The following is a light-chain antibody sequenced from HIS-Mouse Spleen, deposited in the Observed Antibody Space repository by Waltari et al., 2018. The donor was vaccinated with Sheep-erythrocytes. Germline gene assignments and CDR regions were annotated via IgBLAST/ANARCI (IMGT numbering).Light chain of an antibody. V-gene: IGKV1-39*01. J-gene: IGKJ4*01. Sequence: DIQMTQSPSSLSASVGDRFTITCRESQSISSYLNWYQQKPGKAPKLLIYAASSLQSGVPSRFSGSGSGTDFTLTISSLQPEDFATYYCQQSYSTPPLTFGGGTKVEIK. CDR1: QSISSY. CDR2: AAS. CDR3: QQSYSTPPLT.